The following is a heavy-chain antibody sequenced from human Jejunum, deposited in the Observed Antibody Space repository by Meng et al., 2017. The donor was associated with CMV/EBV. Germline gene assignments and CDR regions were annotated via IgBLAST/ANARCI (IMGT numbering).Heavy chain of an antibody. CDR1: DYSFTTYG. V-gene: IGHV1-18*01. Sequence: QVQLVQSGHEVKKPGASVKVSCKASDYSFTTYGMNCVSQAPGQGLEWMGWISPHNGITAYAQKVQGRVTMTTDTSTTTAYMELRSLRSDDTAVYFCARALGRTTNGNLDHWGQGTLVTVSS. CDR2: ISPHNGIT. J-gene: IGHJ4*02. D-gene: IGHD2-2*01. CDR3: ARALGRTTNGNLDH.